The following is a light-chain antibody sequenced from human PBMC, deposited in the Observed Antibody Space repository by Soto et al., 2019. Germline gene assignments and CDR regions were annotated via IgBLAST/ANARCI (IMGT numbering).Light chain of an antibody. J-gene: IGKJ4*02. CDR1: QSISRN. V-gene: IGKV1-39*01. CDR3: RQYNSYPRT. CDR2: DAS. Sequence: QITKSHFSMSASVGARATIICRASQSISRNLDWYQQKPGKAPELLIYDASNLQSGVPSRFSGSGSGTDFALTISSLQPEDSAVYYCRQYNSYPRTFGEGTKVDIK.